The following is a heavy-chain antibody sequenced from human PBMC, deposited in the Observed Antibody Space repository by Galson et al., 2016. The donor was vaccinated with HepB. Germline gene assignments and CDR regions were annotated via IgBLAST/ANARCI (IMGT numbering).Heavy chain of an antibody. J-gene: IGHJ4*02. V-gene: IGHV3-74*01. D-gene: IGHD6-19*01. CDR1: GFSFSDYV. CDR3: ARDRQWLMGDY. Sequence: SLRLSCAASGFSFSDYVMHWVRQAPGKGLVWVSRISHDGTIITYADFVKGRFTVSRDNAKNTLYLQLNSLTGEDTAVYYCARDRQWLMGDYWGQGTLVTVSS. CDR2: ISHDGTII.